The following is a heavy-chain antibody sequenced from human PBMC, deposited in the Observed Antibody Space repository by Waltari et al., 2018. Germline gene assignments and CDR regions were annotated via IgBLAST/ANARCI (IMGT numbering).Heavy chain of an antibody. CDR2: INHSGST. CDR3: ARGHGYYDFWIGYYRGSSYFDY. CDR1: GGSFSGYY. V-gene: IGHV4-34*01. D-gene: IGHD3-3*01. J-gene: IGHJ4*02. Sequence: QVQLQQWGAGLLKPSETLSLTCAVYGGSFSGYYWRWIRQPPGKGLEWIGEINHSGSTNYTPSRKSRVTISVDTSKNQFSLKLSSVTAADTAVYYCARGHGYYDFWIGYYRGSSYFDYWGQGTLVTVSS.